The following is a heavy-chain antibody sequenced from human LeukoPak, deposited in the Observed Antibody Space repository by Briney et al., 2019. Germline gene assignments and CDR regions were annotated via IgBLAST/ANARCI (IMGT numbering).Heavy chain of an antibody. CDR1: GFTFSSYA. V-gene: IGHV3-23*01. CDR3: AKDRNDYVWGCYRPERA. Sequence: GGSLRLSCAASGFTFSSYAMSSLRQAPGKGLEWVSAISGSGGSTYYADSGKGRFTISRDNSKNTLYLQMNSLRAEDTPVYYGAKDRNDYVWGCYRPERAWGQGTLVTVSS. CDR2: ISGSGGST. D-gene: IGHD3-16*02. J-gene: IGHJ4*02.